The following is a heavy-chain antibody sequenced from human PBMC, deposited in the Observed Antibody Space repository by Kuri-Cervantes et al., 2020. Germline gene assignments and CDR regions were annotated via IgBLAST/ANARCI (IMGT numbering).Heavy chain of an antibody. V-gene: IGHV4-59*12. J-gene: IGHJ4*02. CDR1: GGSIDTYY. CDR2: IYYISSA. CDR3: AREEWELRGGIDY. D-gene: IGHD1-26*01. Sequence: GSLRLSCTVSGGSIDTYYWTWIRQPPGKGLEWIGYIYYISSANYNPSLKSRVTISVDKSKNQFSLKLSSVTAADTAVYYCAREEWELRGGIDYWGQGTLVTVSS.